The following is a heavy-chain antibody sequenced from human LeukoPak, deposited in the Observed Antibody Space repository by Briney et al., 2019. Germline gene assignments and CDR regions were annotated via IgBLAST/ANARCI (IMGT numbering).Heavy chain of an antibody. J-gene: IGHJ4*02. CDR1: GYTFTSYY. CDR2: INPSGGST. CDR3: ARASDRVAFDY. Sequence: ASVKVSCKASGYTFTSYYMHWVRQAPGQGLEWMGIINPSGGSTSYAQKFQGRVTMTRDKSKSIVYMELTSLRSEDTAVYYCARASDRVAFDYWGQGTLVTVSS. V-gene: IGHV1-46*01.